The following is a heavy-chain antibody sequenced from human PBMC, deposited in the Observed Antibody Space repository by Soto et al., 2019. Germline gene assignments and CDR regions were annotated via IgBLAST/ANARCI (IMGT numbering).Heavy chain of an antibody. V-gene: IGHV4-30-4*01. D-gene: IGHD3-22*01. J-gene: IGHJ6*02. CDR3: ARVAGFYDSSGYYPNCYAMAV. CDR2: IYYSGST. Sequence: QVQLQESGPGLVKPSPTLSLTCTVSGGSISSGDYYWSWIRQPPGKGLEWIGYIYYSGSTYYNPSLPSRVTISVDTSKNQFSLKLSSVTAADTAVYYCARVAGFYDSSGYYPNCYAMAVWGQGTTVTVSS. CDR1: GGSISSGDYY.